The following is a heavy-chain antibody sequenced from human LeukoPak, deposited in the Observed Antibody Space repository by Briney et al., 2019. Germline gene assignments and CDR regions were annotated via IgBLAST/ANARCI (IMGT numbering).Heavy chain of an antibody. J-gene: IGHJ4*02. Sequence: PGGSLRLSCAASGFTFSSYTMNWVRQAPGKGLEWVSSITRSGDYIFYADSVKGRFTISRDNAESSLYLQMNTLRAEDTAVYYCARDHYDSSGSLDYWGQGTLVTVSS. D-gene: IGHD3-22*01. CDR3: ARDHYDSSGSLDY. CDR1: GFTFSSYT. V-gene: IGHV3-21*01. CDR2: ITRSGDYI.